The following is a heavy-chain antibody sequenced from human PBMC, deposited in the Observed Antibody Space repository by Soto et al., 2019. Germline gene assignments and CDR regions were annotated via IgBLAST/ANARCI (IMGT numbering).Heavy chain of an antibody. J-gene: IGHJ5*02. V-gene: IGHV1-8*01. D-gene: IGHD3-10*01. CDR2: MNPKSDNT. Sequence: QVQLVQSGAEVKKPGASVKVSCKASGYTFTSYDINWVRQATGQGFEWMGWMNPKSDNTGYVQKFQGRVTMTRDTSINTAYMELSSLRSEDTAVYYCARGGRGARYDKSPWGQGTLVTVSS. CDR3: ARGGRGARYDKSP. CDR1: GYTFTSYD.